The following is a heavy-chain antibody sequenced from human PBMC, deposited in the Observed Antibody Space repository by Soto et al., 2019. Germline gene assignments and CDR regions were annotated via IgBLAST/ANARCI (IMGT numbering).Heavy chain of an antibody. J-gene: IGHJ4*02. V-gene: IGHV4-4*07. Sequence: PSETLSLTCTVSGGSISSYYWSWIRQPAGKGLEWIGRIYTSGSTNYNPSLKSRVTMSVDTSKNQFSLKLSSVTAADTAVYYCAGTFLVTASGTRGFDYWGQGTLVTVSS. CDR3: AGTFLVTASGTRGFDY. D-gene: IGHD5-18*01. CDR1: GGSISSYY. CDR2: IYTSGST.